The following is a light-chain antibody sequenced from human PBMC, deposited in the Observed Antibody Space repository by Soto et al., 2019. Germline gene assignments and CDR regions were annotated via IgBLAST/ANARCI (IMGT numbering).Light chain of an antibody. Sequence: EIVLTQSPGTLSLSPGERATLSCRASQSVSNNYLAWYQQRPGQASRLLIYGASSRATGIPDRFSGGGSGTDFTLTISRLEPEDFAVYYCQQCGSSPLTFGGGTKVEIK. V-gene: IGKV3-20*01. CDR2: GAS. CDR1: QSVSNNY. CDR3: QQCGSSPLT. J-gene: IGKJ4*01.